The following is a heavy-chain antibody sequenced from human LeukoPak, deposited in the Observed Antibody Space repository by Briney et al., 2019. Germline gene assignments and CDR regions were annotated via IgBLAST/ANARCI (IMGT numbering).Heavy chain of an antibody. CDR2: INPNSGGT. CDR1: GYTFTGYY. Sequence: ASVKVSCKASGYTFTGYYMHWVRQAPGQGLEWMGWINPNSGGTNYAQKFQGWVTMTRDTSISTAYMELSSLRSEDTAVYYCARPSYYYDSSGYPVKAFDIWGQGTMVTVSS. D-gene: IGHD3-22*01. CDR3: ARPSYYYDSSGYPVKAFDI. J-gene: IGHJ3*02. V-gene: IGHV1-2*04.